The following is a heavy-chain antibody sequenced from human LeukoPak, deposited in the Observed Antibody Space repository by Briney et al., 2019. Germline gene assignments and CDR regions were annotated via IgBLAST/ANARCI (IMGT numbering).Heavy chain of an antibody. D-gene: IGHD2-2*01. CDR2: INPNDGDT. V-gene: IGHV1-2*02. CDR1: GYTFTDYC. J-gene: IGHJ4*02. Sequence: ASVKVSCKASGYTFTDYCMHWVRQAPGQGFEWMGWINPNDGDTNYAQKFQGRVTMTRDTSISTAHMEVSRLRSDDTAVYYCARANFLYCSSSTCLFDYWGQGTLVTVSS. CDR3: ARANFLYCSSSTCLFDY.